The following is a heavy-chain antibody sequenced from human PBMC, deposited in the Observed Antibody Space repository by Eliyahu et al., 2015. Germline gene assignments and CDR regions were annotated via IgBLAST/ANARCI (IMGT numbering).Heavy chain of an antibody. J-gene: IGHJ6*02. D-gene: IGHD3-10*01. Sequence: QVRLQESGPGLVKPSETLSVTCTVXGXSXXSHYWSXVRQPAGMGVEWIGRISGSGTTNYNPSFKSRVTMSLDTSKNQFSLKLSSVTAADTAIYYCARDNEGNHYVSETYFSYSYYGLDVWGRGTTVTVSS. V-gene: IGHV4-4*07. CDR2: ISGSGTT. CDR1: GXSXXSHY. CDR3: ARDNEGNHYVSETYFSYSYYGLDV.